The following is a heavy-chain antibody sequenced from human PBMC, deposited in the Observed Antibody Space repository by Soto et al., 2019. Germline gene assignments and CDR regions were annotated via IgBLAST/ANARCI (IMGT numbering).Heavy chain of an antibody. CDR1: GYSFITYG. CDR2: ISAYNDNT. D-gene: IGHD2-2*01. CDR3: ARDQIPVAIVGYRYYGMDV. V-gene: IGHV1-18*01. J-gene: IGHJ6*02. Sequence: VKVSCKASGYSFITYGINWVRQAPGQGLEWMGWISAYNDNTNYAQNLQGRVSMTTDTSTSTAYMELRSLRSDDTAMYYCARDQIPVAIVGYRYYGMDVWGQGTTVTVSS.